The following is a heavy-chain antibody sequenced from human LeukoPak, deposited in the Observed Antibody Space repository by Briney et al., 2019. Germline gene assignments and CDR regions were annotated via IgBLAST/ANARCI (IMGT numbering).Heavy chain of an antibody. Sequence: GGSLRLSCAASGFTFSSYGMHWVRQAPGKGLEWVAVISYDGSNKYYADSVKGRFTISRDNSKNTLYLQMNSLRAEDTAVYYCAKDPITMVRGPRAGWFDPWGQGTLVTVSS. V-gene: IGHV3-30*18. CDR2: ISYDGSNK. CDR3: AKDPITMVRGPRAGWFDP. CDR1: GFTFSSYG. D-gene: IGHD3-10*01. J-gene: IGHJ5*02.